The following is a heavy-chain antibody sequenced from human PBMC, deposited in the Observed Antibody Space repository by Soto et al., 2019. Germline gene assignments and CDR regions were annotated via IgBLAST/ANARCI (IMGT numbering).Heavy chain of an antibody. Sequence: PSETLSLTCTVSGGSISIGGYFWSWIRQHPGKGLEWIGYVYHNGDTYSNPSLKSRVTISVDTSKSQFSLRLNSVTAVDTAMYYCARGWGTGSYYKVFDIWGQGTMVTVSS. CDR1: GGSISIGGYF. CDR2: VYHNGDT. CDR3: ARGWGTGSYYKVFDI. J-gene: IGHJ3*02. V-gene: IGHV4-31*03. D-gene: IGHD1-26*01.